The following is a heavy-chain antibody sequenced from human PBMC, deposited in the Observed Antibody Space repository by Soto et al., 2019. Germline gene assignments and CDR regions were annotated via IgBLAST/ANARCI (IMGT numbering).Heavy chain of an antibody. CDR2: IEASGSNT. V-gene: IGHV3-23*01. Sequence: GGSLRLSCTASGFILSNNAMSWVRQAPGKGLEWVSSIEASGSNTYYADSVKGRFTISRDSSKNTLYLQMNSLRVEDTAVYYCAKRVCSAGKCYDFDHWGQGALVTVSS. CDR3: AKRVCSAGKCYDFDH. J-gene: IGHJ4*02. CDR1: GFILSNNA. D-gene: IGHD2-15*01.